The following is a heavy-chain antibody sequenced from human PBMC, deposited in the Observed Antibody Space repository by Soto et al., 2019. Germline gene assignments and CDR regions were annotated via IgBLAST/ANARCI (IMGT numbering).Heavy chain of an antibody. CDR2: INPYNAYT. D-gene: IGHD3-16*01. Sequence: GASVTVPRMPSGYTFTNHGINWVRQAPGQGLEWMGWINPYNAYTNYAQQLQGRVTMTTDTSTSTAYMDLGSLTSDDTAVYYCARDRVAGIWGDAFDIWGQGTMVTVSS. CDR1: GYTFTNHG. V-gene: IGHV1-18*04. CDR3: ARDRVAGIWGDAFDI. J-gene: IGHJ3*02.